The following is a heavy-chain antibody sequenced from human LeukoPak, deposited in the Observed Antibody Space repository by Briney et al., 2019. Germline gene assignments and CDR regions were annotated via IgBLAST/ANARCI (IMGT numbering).Heavy chain of an antibody. J-gene: IGHJ4*02. V-gene: IGHV1-3*01. CDR1: GYTFTSNV. D-gene: IGHD1-1*01. Sequence: ASVKVSCKASGYTFTSNVIHWVRRAPGQRLEWMGWINADNGDTKYSQKFQGRVTIARDTSASTAYMELSGLRFEDTAVYYCARDRGGTGDFDYWGQGTLVTVSS. CDR2: INADNGDT. CDR3: ARDRGGTGDFDY.